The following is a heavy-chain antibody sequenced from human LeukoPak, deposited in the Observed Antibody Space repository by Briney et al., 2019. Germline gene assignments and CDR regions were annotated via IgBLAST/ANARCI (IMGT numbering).Heavy chain of an antibody. J-gene: IGHJ4*02. CDR1: GFTFSRSA. D-gene: IGHD1-26*01. CDR3: AKANYSGSYYFDS. CDR2: FSASGGTT. Sequence: PGGSLRLSCAASGFTFSRSAMNWVRQAPGKGLEWVSSFSASGGTTYYADSVKGRVTISRDNSKNTLSVKMNSLRAEDTAVYYCAKANYSGSYYFDSWGQGALVTVSS. V-gene: IGHV3-23*01.